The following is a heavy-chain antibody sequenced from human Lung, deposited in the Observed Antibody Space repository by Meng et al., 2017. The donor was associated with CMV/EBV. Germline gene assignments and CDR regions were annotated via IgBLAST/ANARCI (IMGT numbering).Heavy chain of an antibody. D-gene: IGHD3-22*01. CDR1: GFTFSSYW. V-gene: IGHV3-74*01. J-gene: IGHJ4*02. CDR2: INSDGSST. Sequence: GVSLRLXCAASGFTFSSYWMHWVRQAPGKGLVWVSRINSDGSSTSYADSVKGRFTISRDNAKNTLYLQMNSLRAEDTAVYYCARDHYYDSSGLDYWGQGTLVTVSS. CDR3: ARDHYYDSSGLDY.